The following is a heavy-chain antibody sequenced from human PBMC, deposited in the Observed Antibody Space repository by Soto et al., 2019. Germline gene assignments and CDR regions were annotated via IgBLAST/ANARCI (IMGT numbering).Heavy chain of an antibody. CDR3: ARQGRNNWNDITPYYYYGMDV. D-gene: IGHD1-1*01. J-gene: IGHJ6*02. CDR1: GYSFPSYW. V-gene: IGHV5-51*01. Sequence: GESLKISCRGSGYSFPSYWINWVRQTPGKGLEWMGIIYPGDSDTRYSPSFQGQVTISADKSISTAYLQWSSLKASDTAMYYCARQGRNNWNDITPYYYYGMDVWGQGTTVTVSS. CDR2: IYPGDSDT.